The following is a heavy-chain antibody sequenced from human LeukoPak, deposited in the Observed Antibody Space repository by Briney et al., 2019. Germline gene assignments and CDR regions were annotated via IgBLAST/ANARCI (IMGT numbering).Heavy chain of an antibody. V-gene: IGHV4-59*01. CDR1: GGSISSYY. D-gene: IGHD3-22*01. J-gene: IGHJ2*01. Sequence: SETLSLTCTVSGGSISSYYWSWIRQPPGKGLEWIGYIYYSGSTNYNPSLKSRVTISVDTSKNQFSLKLSSVTAADTAVYYCARALTWLLLSAGGGWYFDLWGRGTLVTVSS. CDR3: ARALTWLLLSAGGGWYFDL. CDR2: IYYSGST.